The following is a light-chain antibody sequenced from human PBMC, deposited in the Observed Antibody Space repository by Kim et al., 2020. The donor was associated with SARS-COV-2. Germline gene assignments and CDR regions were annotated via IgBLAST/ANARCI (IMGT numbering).Light chain of an antibody. Sequence: GQRVTIPGSGSSSNIGSNYVYWYQQVPGTAPKLLIYKSIQRPSGVPDRFSGSKSGTSASLAISGLRSEDEADYYCATWDDSLSGPVFGGGTQLTVL. CDR1: SSNIGSNY. CDR3: ATWDDSLSGPV. J-gene: IGLJ2*01. CDR2: KSI. V-gene: IGLV1-47*01.